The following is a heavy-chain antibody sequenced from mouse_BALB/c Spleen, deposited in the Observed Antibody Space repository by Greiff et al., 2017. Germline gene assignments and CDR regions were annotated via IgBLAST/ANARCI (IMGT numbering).Heavy chain of an antibody. J-gene: IGHJ4*01. D-gene: IGHD1-1*01. CDR1: GYTFTSYW. CDR3: ARYGSSYAMDY. CDR2: IDPSDSYT. V-gene: IGHV1-69*02. Sequence: QVQLQQPGAELVKPGASVKLSCKASGYTFTSYWMHWVKQRPGQGLEWIGEIDPSDSYTNYNQKFKGKATLTVDKSSSTAYMQLSSLTSEDSAVYYCARYGSSYAMDYWGQGTSVTVSS.